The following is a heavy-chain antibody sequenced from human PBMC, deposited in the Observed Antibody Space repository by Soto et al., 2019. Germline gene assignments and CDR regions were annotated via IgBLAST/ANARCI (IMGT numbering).Heavy chain of an antibody. CDR1: GFPFSSTY. CDR2: ILDTGTTV. D-gene: IGHD3-10*01. V-gene: IGHV3-23*01. Sequence: PGGSLRLSCAASGFPFSSTYISWVRQAPCKGLEWVSTILDTGTTVFYADSVKGRFTVSRDNSNNTLYVQMNNLRADDTAVYYCVKNSGWFNTWGQGALVTVSS. J-gene: IGHJ5*02. CDR3: VKNSGWFNT.